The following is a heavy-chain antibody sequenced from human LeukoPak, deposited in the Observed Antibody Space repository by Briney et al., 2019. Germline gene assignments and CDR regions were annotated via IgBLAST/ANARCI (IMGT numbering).Heavy chain of an antibody. CDR2: ITSSSSYT. CDR3: ARAHDYYYYMDV. V-gene: IGHV3-21*01. J-gene: IGHJ6*03. CDR1: GFTFTTYN. Sequence: GGSLRLSCAASGFTFTTYNMNWVRQAPGTGLEWVSSITSSSSYTFYADSVKGRFTISRDNAKNSLYLQMNSLRAEDTAIYYCARAHDYYYYMDVWGKGTTVTVSS.